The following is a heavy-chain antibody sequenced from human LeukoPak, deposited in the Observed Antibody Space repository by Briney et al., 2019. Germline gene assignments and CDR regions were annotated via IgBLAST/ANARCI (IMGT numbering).Heavy chain of an antibody. Sequence: GGSLRLSCAASGFTFSSYEMNWVRQAPGKGLEWVSYISSSGSTIYYADSVKGRFTISRDNAKNSLYLQMNSLRAEDTAVYYCARGGNRQYDAFDIWGQGTMVSFSS. D-gene: IGHD1-14*01. CDR2: ISSSGSTI. CDR1: GFTFSSYE. V-gene: IGHV3-48*03. J-gene: IGHJ3*02. CDR3: ARGGNRQYDAFDI.